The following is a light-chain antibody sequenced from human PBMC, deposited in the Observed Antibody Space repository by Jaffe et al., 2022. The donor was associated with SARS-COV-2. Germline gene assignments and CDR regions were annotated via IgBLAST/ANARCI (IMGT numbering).Light chain of an antibody. CDR3: LQHENVPLT. CDR1: QNINNY. CDR2: DAT. Sequence: DIQMTQSPSSLSASVGDRVTITCQASQNINNYLNWYQKQPGKVPRLLIYDATILETGVPPRFSGSGSGTGFSLTINNVQPEDFATYYCLQHENVPLTFGGGTRVDFK. J-gene: IGKJ4*01. V-gene: IGKV1-33*01.